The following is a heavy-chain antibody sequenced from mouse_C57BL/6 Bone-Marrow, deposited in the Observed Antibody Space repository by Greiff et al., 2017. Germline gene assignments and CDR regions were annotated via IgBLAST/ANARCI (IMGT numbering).Heavy chain of an antibody. V-gene: IGHV1-54*01. D-gene: IGHD1-1*01. Sequence: QVQLQQSGAELVRPGTSVKVSCKASGYAFTNYFIEWVKQRPGQGLWWIGVINPGSGGTNYNEKFKGKATLTADKSSSTAYMQLSSLPSEDSSVYFWARYYGSRGAWFAYWGQGTLVTVSA. CDR3: ARYYGSRGAWFAY. CDR2: INPGSGGT. CDR1: GYAFTNYF. J-gene: IGHJ3*01.